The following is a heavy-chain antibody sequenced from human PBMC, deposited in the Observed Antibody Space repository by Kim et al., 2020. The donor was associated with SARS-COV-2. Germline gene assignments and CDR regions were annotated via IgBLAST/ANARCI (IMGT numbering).Heavy chain of an antibody. CDR2: IYYSGST. V-gene: IGHV4-59*13. Sequence: SETLSLTCTVSGGSISSYYWSWIRQPPGKGLEWIGYIYYSGSTNYNPSLKSRVTISVDTSKNQFSLKLSSVTAADTAVYYCARGLGGSGSYYYYYYGMDVWGQGTTVTVSS. D-gene: IGHD3-10*01. CDR1: GGSISSYY. CDR3: ARGLGGSGSYYYYYYGMDV. J-gene: IGHJ6*02.